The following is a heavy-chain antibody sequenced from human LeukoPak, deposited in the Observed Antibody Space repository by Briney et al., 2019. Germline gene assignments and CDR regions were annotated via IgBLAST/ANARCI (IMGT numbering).Heavy chain of an antibody. CDR2: ISGSGGST. D-gene: IGHD6-6*01. V-gene: IGHV3-23*01. CDR3: AREVAARRLGSWVDP. CDR1: GFTFSSYA. Sequence: GGSLRLSCAASGFTFSSYAMSWVRQAPGKGLEWVSAISGSGGSTYYADSVKGRFTISRDNSKNSLYLQMNSLRVEDTAVYYCAREVAARRLGSWVDPWGQGTLVIVSS. J-gene: IGHJ5*02.